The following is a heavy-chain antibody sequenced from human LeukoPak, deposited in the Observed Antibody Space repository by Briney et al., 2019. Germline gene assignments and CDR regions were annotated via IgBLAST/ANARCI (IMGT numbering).Heavy chain of an antibody. J-gene: IGHJ4*02. D-gene: IGHD4-17*01. CDR2: INPNSGGT. Sequence: ASVTVSCKASGYTFTGYYMHWVRQAPGQGLEWMGWINPNSGGTDYAQKFQGRVTMTRDTSISTAYMELSRLRSDDTAVYYCARGDYGSNYFDYGGQGTLGTVSA. V-gene: IGHV1-2*02. CDR3: ARGDYGSNYFDY. CDR1: GYTFTGYY.